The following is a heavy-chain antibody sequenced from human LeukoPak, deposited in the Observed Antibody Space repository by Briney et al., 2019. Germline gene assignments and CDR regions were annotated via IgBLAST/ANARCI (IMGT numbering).Heavy chain of an antibody. V-gene: IGHV4-34*01. Sequence: SETLSLTCAVYGESFTTFYWGWIRQTPGKGLEWIGEINHTGSTNYNPSLKSRVTISIDTSKNQFSLKLNSVTAADMAVYYCARRVKVNFVGLFGEDNNYYYMDVWGKGTTVTVSS. CDR2: INHTGST. CDR1: GESFTTFY. CDR3: ARRVKVNFVGLFGEDNNYYYMDV. D-gene: IGHD3-10*02. J-gene: IGHJ6*03.